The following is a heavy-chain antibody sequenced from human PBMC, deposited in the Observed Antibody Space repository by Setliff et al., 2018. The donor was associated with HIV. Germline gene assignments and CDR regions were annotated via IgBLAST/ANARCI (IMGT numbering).Heavy chain of an antibody. CDR1: DDSISSGGYW. CDR2: VYYSGST. Sequence: SETLSLTCTVSDDSISSGGYWWAWIRQPPGKELEWIGSVYYSGSTHYNLSLKSRVTMSVDTSRNQFSLNLRSMSAADTAIYYCARERVQCTDDCYHFHDWGQGTRVTVSS. J-gene: IGHJ1*01. D-gene: IGHD2-21*02. CDR3: ARERVQCTDDCYHFHD. V-gene: IGHV4-39*02.